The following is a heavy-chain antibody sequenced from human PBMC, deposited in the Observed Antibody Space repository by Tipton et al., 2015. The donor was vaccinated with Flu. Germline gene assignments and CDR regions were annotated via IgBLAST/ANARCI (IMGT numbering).Heavy chain of an antibody. CDR3: ARGPCSGGNCYVKGAFDI. V-gene: IGHV4-4*07. CDR2: IYTSGST. J-gene: IGHJ3*02. CDR1: GYSISSSYY. Sequence: TLSLTCTVSGYSISSSYYWSWIRQPAGKGLEWLGRIYTSGSTNYNPSLKSRVTMSGDTSKNQFSLKLSSVTAADTAVYYCARGPCSGGNCYVKGAFDIWGQGTMVTVSS. D-gene: IGHD2-15*01.